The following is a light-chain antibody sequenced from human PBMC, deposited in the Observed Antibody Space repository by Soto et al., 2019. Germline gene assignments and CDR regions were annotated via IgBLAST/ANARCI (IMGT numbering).Light chain of an antibody. CDR3: QSYDSSLSVSYV. CDR2: GNK. J-gene: IGLJ1*01. V-gene: IGLV1-40*01. CDR1: SSKIGAGYD. Sequence: QSVLTQPPSVSGAPGQRVTISCTGSSSKIGAGYDVHWYQQRPGTAPKLLIYGNKNRPSGVPDRFSGSKSGTSASLAITGLQAEDEADYYCQSYDSSLSVSYVFGTGTKVTVL.